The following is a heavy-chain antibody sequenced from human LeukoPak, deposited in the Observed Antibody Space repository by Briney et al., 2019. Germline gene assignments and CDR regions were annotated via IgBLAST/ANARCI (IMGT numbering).Heavy chain of an antibody. CDR2: IYSGGST. Sequence: GGSLRLSCAASGFTVSSNYMSWVRQAPGKGLEWVSVIYSGGSTYYADSVKGRFTISRDNSKNTLYLQMNSLRAEDTAVYYCARERRGQGHYGSGSYSDYWGQGTLVTVSS. J-gene: IGHJ4*02. V-gene: IGHV3-53*01. CDR1: GFTVSSNY. CDR3: ARERRGQGHYGSGSYSDY. D-gene: IGHD3-10*01.